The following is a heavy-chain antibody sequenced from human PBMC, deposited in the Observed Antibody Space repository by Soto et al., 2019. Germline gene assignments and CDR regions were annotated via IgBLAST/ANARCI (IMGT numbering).Heavy chain of an antibody. V-gene: IGHV4-39*01. Sequence: SETLSLTCSVSGGSISSSSYYWVWIRQPPGKGLEWIGSIYYSGSTYYNPSLKSRVTISVDTSKNQFSLKLSSVTAADTAVYYCATNSYGYSRSLDPWGQGTLVTVSS. J-gene: IGHJ5*02. D-gene: IGHD5-18*01. CDR3: ATNSYGYSRSLDP. CDR1: GGSISSSSYY. CDR2: IYYSGST.